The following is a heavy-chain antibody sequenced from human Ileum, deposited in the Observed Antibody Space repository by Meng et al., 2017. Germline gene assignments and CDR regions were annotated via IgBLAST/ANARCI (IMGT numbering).Heavy chain of an antibody. J-gene: IGHJ4*02. Sequence: ASVMVSCKASGYTFTSYGISWVRQAPGQGLEWIGWISAYNGNTNYAQKLQGRVTMTTYTSTSTAYMELRSLRSDDTAVYYCAREPYSSGWYFFDYWGQGTLVTVSS. CDR3: AREPYSSGWYFFDY. D-gene: IGHD6-19*01. CDR1: GYTFTSYG. V-gene: IGHV1-18*01. CDR2: ISAYNGNT.